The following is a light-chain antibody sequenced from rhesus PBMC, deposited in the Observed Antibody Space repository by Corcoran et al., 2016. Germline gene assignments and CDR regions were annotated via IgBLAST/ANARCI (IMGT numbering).Light chain of an antibody. CDR3: QQCSNLFT. Sequence: ETVVTQSPATLSLSPGERATLSCRASQSVGSYLAWYQQKPGQAPRLLIYGASSRATGIPDRFSGSGSGTDFSLTISSLEPGDVGVYYCQQCSNLFTFGPGTKLDIK. CDR1: QSVGSY. J-gene: IGKJ3*01. CDR2: GAS. V-gene: IGKV3-24*04.